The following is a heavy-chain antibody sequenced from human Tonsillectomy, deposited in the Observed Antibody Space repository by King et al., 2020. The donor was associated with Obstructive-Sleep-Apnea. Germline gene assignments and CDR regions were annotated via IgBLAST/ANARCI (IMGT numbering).Heavy chain of an antibody. V-gene: IGHV5-51*01. CDR2: IYPGDSDT. Sequence: VQLVESGAEVKKPGESLKISCKGSGYSFTTYWIGWVRQMPGKGLEWVGIIYPGDSDTRYSPSFQAQVTISADKSINTAFLQWSSLKASDTAMYYCARHPYYDSSGSNFDYWGQGTLVTVS. D-gene: IGHD3-22*01. CDR1: GYSFTTYW. CDR3: ARHPYYDSSGSNFDY. J-gene: IGHJ4*02.